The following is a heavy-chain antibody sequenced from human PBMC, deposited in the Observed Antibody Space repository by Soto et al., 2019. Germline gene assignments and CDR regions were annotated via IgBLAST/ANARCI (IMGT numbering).Heavy chain of an antibody. CDR2: IYPGVSDT. CDR1: GYSFTSYW. D-gene: IGHD6-19*01. J-gene: IGHJ4*02. CDR3: ATRSYSSGWAFDY. V-gene: IGHV5-51*01. Sequence: PGESLKISCKGSGYSFTSYWIGWVRQMPGKGLEWMGIIYPGVSDTRYSPSFQGQVTISADKSISTAYLQWSSLKASDTAMYYCATRSYSSGWAFDYWGQGTLVTVSS.